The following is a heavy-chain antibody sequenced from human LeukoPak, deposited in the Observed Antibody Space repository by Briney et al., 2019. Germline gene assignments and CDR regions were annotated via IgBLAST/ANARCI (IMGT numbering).Heavy chain of an antibody. CDR2: INPSGGST. CDR3: ARGTSLQSYYDSSGYYPPHDY. V-gene: IGHV1-46*01. D-gene: IGHD3-22*01. J-gene: IGHJ4*02. CDR1: GYTFTSYY. Sequence: GASVKVSCKASGYTFTSYYMHWVRQAPGQGLEWMGIINPSGGSTSYAQKFQGRVTMTRDTSTSTVYMELSSLRSEDTAVYYCARGTSLQSYYDSSGYYPPHDYWGQGTLVTVSS.